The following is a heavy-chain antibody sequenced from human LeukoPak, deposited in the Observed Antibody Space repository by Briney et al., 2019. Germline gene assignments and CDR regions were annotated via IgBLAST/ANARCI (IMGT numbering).Heavy chain of an antibody. Sequence: PGGSLRLSCAASGFAFSSYGMHWVRQAPGKGLKWMALISYDGSNDYYADSVKGRFTISRDNSKNTLYLQMNSLRAEDTAVYYCAKDVTTFNGDALGHWGQGTLVTVSS. V-gene: IGHV3-30*18. CDR2: ISYDGSND. D-gene: IGHD2/OR15-2a*01. CDR3: AKDVTTFNGDALGH. J-gene: IGHJ4*02. CDR1: GFAFSSYG.